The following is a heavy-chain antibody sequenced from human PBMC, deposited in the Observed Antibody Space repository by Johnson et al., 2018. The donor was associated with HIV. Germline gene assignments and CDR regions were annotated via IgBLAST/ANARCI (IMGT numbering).Heavy chain of an antibody. Sequence: VQLVESGGGVVQPGKSLRLSCAASGFTVSSNYMSWVRQAPGKGLEWVSVVYSGGSTYYADSVQGRLTISRDSCKSTAFLQMNSLRDEDTAVYYCARGGYCGGDCAGAKQALDIWGQGTSVTVSS. D-gene: IGHD2-21*01. CDR3: ARGGYCGGDCAGAKQALDI. J-gene: IGHJ3*02. CDR1: GFTVSSNY. V-gene: IGHV3-53*04. CDR2: VYSGGST.